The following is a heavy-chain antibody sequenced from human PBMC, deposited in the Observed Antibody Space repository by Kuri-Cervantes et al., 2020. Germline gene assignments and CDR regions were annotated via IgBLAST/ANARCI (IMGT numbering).Heavy chain of an antibody. Sequence: GESLKISCAASGFTFSSYAMHWVRQAPGKGLEWVAVISYDGSNKYYADSVKGRFTISRDNSKNTLYLQTNSLRAEDTAVYYCARDAPYYEAYYFDYWGQGTLVTVSS. V-gene: IGHV3-30-3*01. J-gene: IGHJ4*02. CDR1: GFTFSSYA. D-gene: IGHD3-3*01. CDR3: ARDAPYYEAYYFDY. CDR2: ISYDGSNK.